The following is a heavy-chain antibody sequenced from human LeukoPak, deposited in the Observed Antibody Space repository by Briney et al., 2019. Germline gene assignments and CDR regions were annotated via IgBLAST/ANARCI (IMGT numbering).Heavy chain of an antibody. CDR1: GGTFSSYA. CDR2: IIPIFGTA. J-gene: IGHJ4*02. D-gene: IGHD2-15*01. CDR3: ARGKGYCSGGSCYRPNYFDY. V-gene: IGHV1-69*05. Sequence: SVKVSCKASGGTFSSYAISWVRQAPGQGLEWMGRIIPIFGTANYAQKFQGRVTITTNESTSTAYMELSSLRSEDTAVYYCARGKGYCSGGSCYRPNYFDYWGQGTLVTVSS.